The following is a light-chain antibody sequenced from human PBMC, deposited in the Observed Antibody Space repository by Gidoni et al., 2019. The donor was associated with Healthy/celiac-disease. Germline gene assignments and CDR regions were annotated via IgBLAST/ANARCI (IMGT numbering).Light chain of an antibody. CDR3: QQSYSTPPYT. CDR2: AAS. CDR1: PSISSY. Sequence: DIHMTQSPSSLFASVGDRVTITCRASPSISSYLNWYQQKPGKAPKLLIYAASSLQSGVPSRFSGSGSGTDFTLTISSLQPEDFATYYCQQSYSTPPYTFGQGTKLEIK. J-gene: IGKJ2*01. V-gene: IGKV1-39*01.